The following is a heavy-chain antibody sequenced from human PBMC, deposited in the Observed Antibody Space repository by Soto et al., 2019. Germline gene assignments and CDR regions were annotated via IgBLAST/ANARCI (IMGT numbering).Heavy chain of an antibody. D-gene: IGHD6-19*01. Sequence: SETLSLTCTVSGGSISSGGYYWSWIRQHPGKGLEWIGYIYYSGSTYYNPSLKSRVTISVDTSKNQFSLKLSSVTAADTAVYFCASIAVAGIWDAFDIWGQGTMVTVSS. CDR2: IYYSGST. CDR1: GGSISSGGYY. V-gene: IGHV4-31*03. J-gene: IGHJ3*02. CDR3: ASIAVAGIWDAFDI.